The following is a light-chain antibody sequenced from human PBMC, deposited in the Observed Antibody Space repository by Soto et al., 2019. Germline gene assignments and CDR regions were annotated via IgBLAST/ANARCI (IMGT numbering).Light chain of an antibody. CDR1: QGIRND. CDR2: TAS. CDR3: LQDYNYPLT. V-gene: IGKV1-6*01. Sequence: AIQMTQSPSSLSASVGDRVTITCRASQGIRNDLGWYQQKPGKAPKLLISTASSLQSGVPSRFSGSGSGTDFTLTISCLQPEDFATYYCLQDYNYPLTFGQGTKVEIK. J-gene: IGKJ1*01.